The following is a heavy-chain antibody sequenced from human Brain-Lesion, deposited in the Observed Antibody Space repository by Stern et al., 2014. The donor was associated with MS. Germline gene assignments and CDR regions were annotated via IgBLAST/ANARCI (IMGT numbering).Heavy chain of an antibody. CDR2: IYSSGST. CDR3: ARTGDDFGDYSLSY. V-gene: IGHV4-39*01. D-gene: IGHD4-17*01. Sequence: VQLVESGPGLVKPSETLSLTCTVSGGSINTNNYYWGWIRQPPGKGLEWIGNIYSSGSTFYSPSLKGRVPMSVDPSKTHFPLNLSSVTAADTAEYYCARTGDDFGDYSLSYWGQGTLVTVSS. J-gene: IGHJ4*02. CDR1: GGSINTNNYY.